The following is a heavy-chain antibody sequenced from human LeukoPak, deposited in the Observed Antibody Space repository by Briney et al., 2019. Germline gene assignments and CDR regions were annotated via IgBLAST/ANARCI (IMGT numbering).Heavy chain of an antibody. D-gene: IGHD5-24*01. Sequence: PSETLSLTCAVYGGSFSGYYWSWIRQPPGKGLEWIGEINHSGSTNYNPSLKSRVTISVDTSKNQFSLKLSSVTAADTAVYYCARGLRDGYNNWGQGTLVTVSS. V-gene: IGHV4-34*01. CDR2: INHSGST. CDR3: ARGLRDGYNN. J-gene: IGHJ4*02. CDR1: GGSFSGYY.